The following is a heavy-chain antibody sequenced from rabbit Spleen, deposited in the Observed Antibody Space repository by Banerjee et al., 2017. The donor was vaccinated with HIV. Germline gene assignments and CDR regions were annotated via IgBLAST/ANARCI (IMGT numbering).Heavy chain of an antibody. J-gene: IGHJ6*01. Sequence: QQQLAESGGGLVKPEGSLTLTCKASGVSFCGNSYMCCLSQALGKGLEWIACIDTGSSGFTYFASWAKGRFTISKTASTTVTLQITSLTAADTATYFCARDTSSSFSSYGMDLWGPGTLVTVS. V-gene: IGHV1S45*01. CDR2: IDTGSSGFT. CDR1: GVSFCGNSY. CDR3: ARDTSSSFSSYGMDL. D-gene: IGHD1-1*01.